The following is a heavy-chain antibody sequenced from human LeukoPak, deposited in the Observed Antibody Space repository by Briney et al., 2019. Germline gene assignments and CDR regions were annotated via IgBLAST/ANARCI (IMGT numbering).Heavy chain of an antibody. J-gene: IGHJ3*02. Sequence: GGSLRLSCAASGFTVSSNYMSWVRQAPGMGLEWVSVIYSGGSTYYEDSVKGRFTISRDNSKNTLYLQMNSLRAEDTAVYYCATRLGHYYDSSGDAFDIWGQGTMVTVSS. CDR1: GFTVSSNY. CDR3: ATRLGHYYDSSGDAFDI. V-gene: IGHV3-53*01. CDR2: IYSGGST. D-gene: IGHD3-22*01.